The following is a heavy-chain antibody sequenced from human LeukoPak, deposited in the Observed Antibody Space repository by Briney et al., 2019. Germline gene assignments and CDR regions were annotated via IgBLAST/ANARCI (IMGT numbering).Heavy chain of an antibody. CDR3: ARTILPALDY. V-gene: IGHV3-30*19. CDR2: IDYGGSYK. D-gene: IGHD2-2*01. Sequence: PGGSLRLSCAASGFTFSTYGMHWVRQAPGKGLEWVAFIDYGGSYKYYADSAKGRFTISRDNSRNTLYLQMNSLRVEDTAVYYCARTILPALDYWGQGTLVTASS. CDR1: GFTFSTYG. J-gene: IGHJ4*02.